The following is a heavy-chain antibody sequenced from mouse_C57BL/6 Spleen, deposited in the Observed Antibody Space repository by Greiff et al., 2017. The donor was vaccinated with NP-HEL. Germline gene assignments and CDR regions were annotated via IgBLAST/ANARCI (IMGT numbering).Heavy chain of an antibody. Sequence: QVQLQQPGAELVKPGASVKLSCKASGYTFTSYWMHWVKQRPGQGLEWIGMIHPNSGSTNYNEKFKSKATLTVDKSSSTAYMQLSSLTSEDSAVYYCARSGSYDWYFDVWGTGTTVTVSS. CDR3: ARSGSYDWYFDV. CDR2: IHPNSGST. J-gene: IGHJ1*03. V-gene: IGHV1-64*01. CDR1: GYTFTSYW. D-gene: IGHD1-1*02.